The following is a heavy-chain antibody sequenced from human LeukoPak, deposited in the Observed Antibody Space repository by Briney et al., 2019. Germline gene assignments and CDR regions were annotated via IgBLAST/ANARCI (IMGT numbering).Heavy chain of an antibody. CDR1: GDSISSDY. J-gene: IGHJ6*02. Sequence: SETLSLTCTVSGDSISSDYWSWIRQPPGKGLEWIGYIYYSGSTNYNPSLESRVTISVDTSKNEFSLKLSSVTAADTAVYYCARRNDPYGLDVWGQGTTVTVSS. V-gene: IGHV4-59*08. CDR2: IYYSGST. CDR3: ARRNDPYGLDV. D-gene: IGHD1-1*01.